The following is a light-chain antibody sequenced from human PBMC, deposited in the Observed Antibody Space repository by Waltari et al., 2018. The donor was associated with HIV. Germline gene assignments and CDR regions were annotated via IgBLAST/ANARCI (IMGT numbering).Light chain of an antibody. CDR2: GNS. J-gene: IGLJ2*01. Sequence: QSVLTPPPSVSGAPGPRVTISCTGSSPNIGAGSDVPWYQQLPGTAPKLLIYGNSNRPSGVPDRFSGSKSGTSASLAITGLQAEDEADYYCQSYDSSLSGSVFGGGTKLTVL. CDR1: SPNIGAGSD. CDR3: QSYDSSLSGSV. V-gene: IGLV1-40*01.